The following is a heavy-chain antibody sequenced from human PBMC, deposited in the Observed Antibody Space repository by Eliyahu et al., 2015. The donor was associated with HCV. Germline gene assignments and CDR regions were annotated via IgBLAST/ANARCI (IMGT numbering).Heavy chain of an antibody. V-gene: IGHV4-59*01. CDR1: GGSISTYF. J-gene: IGHJ4*02. CDR2: IYYSGNT. D-gene: IGHD3-10*01. Sequence: QVQLQESGPGLVKPSETLSLTCTVSGGSISTYFWSWIRQPPGKGLEWIGHIYYSGNTNYNPSLKSRVTISADTSKNKFSLNLSSVTAADTAVYYCARQTLWFGELNWGQGALVTVSS. CDR3: ARQTLWFGELN.